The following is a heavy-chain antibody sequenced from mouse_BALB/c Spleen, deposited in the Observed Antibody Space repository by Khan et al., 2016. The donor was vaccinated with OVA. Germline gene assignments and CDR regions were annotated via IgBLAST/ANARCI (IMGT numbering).Heavy chain of an antibody. CDR3: ASDEDGSSYPALFAY. V-gene: IGHV3-6*02. Sequence: EVQLQESGPGLVKPSQSLSLTCSVTGYSITSDYYWNWIRQFPGNKLEWMGYISYDGSNNYNPSLKNRISITRDTSKNQFFLKLNSVTTEDTATYYCASDEDGSSYPALFAYWGQGTLVTVSA. J-gene: IGHJ3*01. CDR1: GYSITSDYY. CDR2: ISYDGSN. D-gene: IGHD1-1*01.